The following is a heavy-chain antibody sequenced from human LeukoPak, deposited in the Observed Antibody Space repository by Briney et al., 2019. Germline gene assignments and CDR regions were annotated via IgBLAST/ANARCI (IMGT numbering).Heavy chain of an antibody. CDR3: ASSSPNSSGWYWGSGVRDYYYYMDV. CDR2: INPNSGGT. D-gene: IGHD6-19*01. Sequence: ASVKLSCKAAGYTFNGYYIHWGRQAPGQGLEWMGWINPNSGGTNYAQKFQGRGTMTRDTSISTAYMELSRLRSDDTAVYYCASSSPNSSGWYWGSGVRDYYYYMDVWGKGTTVTVSS. CDR1: GYTFNGYY. J-gene: IGHJ6*03. V-gene: IGHV1-2*02.